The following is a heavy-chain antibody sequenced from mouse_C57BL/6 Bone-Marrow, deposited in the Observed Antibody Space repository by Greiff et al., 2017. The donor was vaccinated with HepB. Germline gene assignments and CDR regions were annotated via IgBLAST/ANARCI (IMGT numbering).Heavy chain of an antibody. D-gene: IGHD2-1*01. CDR1: GFTFSDYY. J-gene: IGHJ3*01. V-gene: IGHV5-12*01. Sequence: DVMLVESGGGLVQPGGSLKLSCAASGFTFSDYYMYWVRQTPEKRLEWVAYISNGGGSTYYPDTVKGRFTISRDNAKNTLYLQMGRLKSEDTAMYYCARLYGNYGFAYWGQGTLVTVSA. CDR3: ARLYGNYGFAY. CDR2: ISNGGGST.